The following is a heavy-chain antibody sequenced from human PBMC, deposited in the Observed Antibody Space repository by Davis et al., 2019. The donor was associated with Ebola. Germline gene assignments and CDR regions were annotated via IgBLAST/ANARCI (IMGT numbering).Heavy chain of an antibody. Sequence: PSETLSLTCTVSGGSLTNHYWSWVRQPPGRGLEWGGFISYIGNTNSNPSLKSRVTIPVDTSKNQFSLKLTAVTAADTAVYYCARDTRPLGGESYDDTFDNWGRGTLVTVSS. CDR3: ARDTRPLGGESYDDTFDN. D-gene: IGHD2-21*01. V-gene: IGHV4-59*11. J-gene: IGHJ3*02. CDR1: GGSLTNHY. CDR2: ISYIGNT.